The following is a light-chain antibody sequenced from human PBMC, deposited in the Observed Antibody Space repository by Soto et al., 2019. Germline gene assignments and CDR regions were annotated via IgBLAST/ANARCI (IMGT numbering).Light chain of an antibody. Sequence: EIVLTQSPATLSLSPGERATLSCRASQSVSSYLAWYQQKPGQAPRLLIYDASNRATGIPARFSGSGSGTDFTLTISRLAPEDFAVYYCQQRSNWPPTWTFGQGTKVEIK. CDR3: QQRSNWPPTWT. V-gene: IGKV3-11*01. CDR1: QSVSSY. J-gene: IGKJ1*01. CDR2: DAS.